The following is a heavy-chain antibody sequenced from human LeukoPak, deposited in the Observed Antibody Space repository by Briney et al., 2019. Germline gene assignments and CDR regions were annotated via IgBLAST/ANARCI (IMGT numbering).Heavy chain of an antibody. Sequence: GGSLRLSCAASGFIFSNNYMSWVRQAPGRGLEWLATIWPDGSEKRYVDSLRGRVTISRDNVERSLYLQMNSLRAEDTAVYYCAKGVFPEYSSGWEYFDYWGQGTLVTVSS. D-gene: IGHD6-19*01. V-gene: IGHV3-7*03. CDR2: IWPDGSEK. CDR1: GFIFSNNY. CDR3: AKGVFPEYSSGWEYFDY. J-gene: IGHJ4*02.